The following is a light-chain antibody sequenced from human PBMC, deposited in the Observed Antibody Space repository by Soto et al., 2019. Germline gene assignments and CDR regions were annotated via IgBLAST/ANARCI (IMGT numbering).Light chain of an antibody. CDR3: QQYYGVPLT. CDR2: WAS. V-gene: IGKV4-1*01. Sequence: IVRTQSPDSLTVSLGERATINCKSSQNILYFSSNKNFLGWYQQKPGLAPKVLINWASTREIGVPDRFSGSGSGTDFTLTISNLQAEDVAVYYCQQYYGVPLTFGGGTKVEI. J-gene: IGKJ4*01. CDR1: QNILYFSSNKNF.